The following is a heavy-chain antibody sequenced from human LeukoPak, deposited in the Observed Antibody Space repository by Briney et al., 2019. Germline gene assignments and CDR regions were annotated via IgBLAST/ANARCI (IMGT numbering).Heavy chain of an antibody. Sequence: SETLSLTCTVSGGSISSGGYYWSWIRQHPGKGLEWIVYIYYSGSTYYNPSLKSRVTISVDTSKNHFSLKLSSVTAADRAVYYCAKHEGSYYDKSGYTFDFWGQGTLVTVSS. D-gene: IGHD3-22*01. CDR3: AKHEGSYYDKSGYTFDF. J-gene: IGHJ4*02. CDR1: GGSISSGGYY. V-gene: IGHV4-31*03. CDR2: IYYSGST.